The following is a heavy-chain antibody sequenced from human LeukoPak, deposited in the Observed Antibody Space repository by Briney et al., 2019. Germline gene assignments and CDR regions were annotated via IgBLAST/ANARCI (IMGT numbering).Heavy chain of an antibody. CDR2: IQPYDSDT. CDR1: GYSFSSYW. V-gene: IGHV5-51*01. D-gene: IGHD6-13*01. Sequence: GESPKISCEASGYSFSSYWIGWVRQMPGRGLEWMGIIQPYDSDTRYSPSFQGHVTISADKSITTAYLQWNSLEASDTAIYYCARHEVTAAAGTEFDSWGQGTLVTVSS. CDR3: ARHEVTAAAGTEFDS. J-gene: IGHJ4*02.